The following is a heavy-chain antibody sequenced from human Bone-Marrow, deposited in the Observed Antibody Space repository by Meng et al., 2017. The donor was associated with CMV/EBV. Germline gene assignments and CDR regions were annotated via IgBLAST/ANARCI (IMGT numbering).Heavy chain of an antibody. V-gene: IGHV1-2*02. CDR3: ARGYCSSTSCYRASYAFDI. Sequence: ASVKVSCKASGYTFTGYYMHWVRQAPGQGLEWMGWINPNSGGTKYAQEFQGRVTMTRDTSISTAYMELSRLRSDDTAVYYCARGYCSSTSCYRASYAFDIWGQGTMVTVSS. D-gene: IGHD2-2*01. CDR1: GYTFTGYY. J-gene: IGHJ3*02. CDR2: INPNSGGT.